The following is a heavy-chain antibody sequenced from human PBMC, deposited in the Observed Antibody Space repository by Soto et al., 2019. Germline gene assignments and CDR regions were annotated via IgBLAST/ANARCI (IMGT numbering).Heavy chain of an antibody. J-gene: IGHJ4*02. CDR3: AREDGVVGSSSAFDH. CDR1: GFTFSTYT. Sequence: EVQVVESGGGLVKPGGSLRLSCVFSGFTFSTYTMNWVRQAPGKGLEWVSSINGRSNYVYYADSVKGRFTISIDNAKNSLYLQMNRLRAEETAIYYCAREDGVVGSSSAFDHWGLGTLVTVSS. V-gene: IGHV3-21*01. CDR2: INGRSNYV. D-gene: IGHD1-26*01.